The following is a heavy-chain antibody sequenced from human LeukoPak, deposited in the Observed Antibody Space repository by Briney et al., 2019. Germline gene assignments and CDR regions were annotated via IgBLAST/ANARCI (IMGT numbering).Heavy chain of an antibody. CDR2: IIPIFGTA. Sequence: SVKVSCKASGGTFSSYAISWVRPAPGQGLEWMGGIIPIFGTANYAQKFQGRVTITADESTSTAYMELSSLRSEDTAVYYCARDHSYAAPPLWYFDCWGQGTLVTVSS. V-gene: IGHV1-69*13. CDR1: GGTFSSYA. CDR3: ARDHSYAAPPLWYFDC. J-gene: IGHJ4*02. D-gene: IGHD5-18*01.